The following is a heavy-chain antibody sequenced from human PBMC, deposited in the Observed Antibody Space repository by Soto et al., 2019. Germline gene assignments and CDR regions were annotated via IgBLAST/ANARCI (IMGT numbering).Heavy chain of an antibody. Sequence: ASVKVACKVSGYTLTVLSMHWVRQANGKGLEWMGGFDPEDGETIYAQKFQGRVTMTEDTSTDTAYMELSSLRSEDTAVYYCAVYSNYLYYYYYGMDVWGQGTTVTVSS. D-gene: IGHD6-13*01. V-gene: IGHV1-24*01. CDR3: AVYSNYLYYYYYGMDV. J-gene: IGHJ6*02. CDR2: FDPEDGET. CDR1: GYTLTVLS.